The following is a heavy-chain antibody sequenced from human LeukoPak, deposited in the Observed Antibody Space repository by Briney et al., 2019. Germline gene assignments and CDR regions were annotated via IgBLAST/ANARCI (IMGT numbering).Heavy chain of an antibody. CDR3: ARGSYDSSGYYLNWFDP. Sequence: SETLSLTCTVSGGSISSDYWSWIRQPPGKGLEWIGYIYYSGSTNYNPSLKSRVTISVDTSKNQFSLKLSSVTAADTAVYYCARGSYDSSGYYLNWFDPWGQGTLVTVSS. CDR2: IYYSGST. D-gene: IGHD3-22*01. J-gene: IGHJ5*02. CDR1: GGSISSDY. V-gene: IGHV4-59*01.